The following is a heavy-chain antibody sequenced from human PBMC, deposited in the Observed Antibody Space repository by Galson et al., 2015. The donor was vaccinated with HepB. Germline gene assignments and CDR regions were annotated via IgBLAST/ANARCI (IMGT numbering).Heavy chain of an antibody. CDR2: ISSGSSYI. J-gene: IGHJ4*02. CDR1: GFTFSSYS. Sequence: SLRLSCAASGFTFSSYSMNWVRQAPGKGLEWVSSISSGSSYIYYADSVKGRFTISRGNAKNSLYLQMNSLRAEDTAVYYCARDPGYDYVWGSYRKPEDYFDYWGQGTLVTVSS. D-gene: IGHD3-16*02. CDR3: ARDPGYDYVWGSYRKPEDYFDY. V-gene: IGHV3-21*01.